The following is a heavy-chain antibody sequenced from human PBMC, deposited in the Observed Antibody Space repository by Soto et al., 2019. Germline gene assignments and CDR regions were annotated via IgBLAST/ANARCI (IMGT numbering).Heavy chain of an antibody. CDR1: GFTFSNYA. CDR2: IRETGNT. Sequence: EVQILQSGGGLEQPGGSLRLSCAASGFTFSNYAMSWIRQAPGKGLEWGSTIRETGNTYYADSVRGRFATSRDNSENTLYLQKSSLRAEDTAVYYCAKQQMGVIRALDYWGQGTLVTVSS. CDR3: AKQQMGVIRALDY. D-gene: IGHD1-26*01. V-gene: IGHV3-23*01. J-gene: IGHJ4*02.